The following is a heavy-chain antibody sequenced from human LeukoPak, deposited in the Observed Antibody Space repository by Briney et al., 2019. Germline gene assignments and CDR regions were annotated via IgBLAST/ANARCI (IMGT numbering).Heavy chain of an antibody. V-gene: IGHV4-39*01. CDR1: GVSISSSNSY. J-gene: IGHJ4*02. CDR2: IYYSGNT. CDR3: ARQTGSGLFILP. D-gene: IGHD3/OR15-3a*01. Sequence: PSETLSLTCAVSGVSISSSNSYWGWIRQPPGKGLEWIGSIYYSGNTYYNASLKSQVSISIDTSKNQFSLKLTSVTAADTAVYYCARQTGSGLFILPGGQGTLVTVSS.